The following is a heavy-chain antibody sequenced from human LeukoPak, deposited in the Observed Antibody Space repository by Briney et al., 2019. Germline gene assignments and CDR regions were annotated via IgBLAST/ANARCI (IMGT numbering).Heavy chain of an antibody. CDR2: IIPIFGTA. CDR1: GGTFSSYA. D-gene: IGHD3-16*01. V-gene: IGHV1-69*13. CDR3: ARDRGIQGLKDY. Sequence: ASVKVSCKASGGTFSSYAISWVRQAPGQGLEWMGGIIPIFGTANYAQKFQGRVTITADESTSTAYMELSSLRSEDTAVYYCARDRGIQGLKDYWGQGTLVTVS. J-gene: IGHJ4*02.